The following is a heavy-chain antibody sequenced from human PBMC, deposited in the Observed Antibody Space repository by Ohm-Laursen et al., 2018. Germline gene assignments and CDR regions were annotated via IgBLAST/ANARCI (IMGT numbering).Heavy chain of an antibody. Sequence: GSSVKVSCKASGYTFTSYDINWVRQATGQGLEWMGWMNPNSGNTGYAQKFQGRVTMTRNTSISTAYMELSSLRSEDTAVYYCARGELPNYYDSSGYTFWGQGTLVTVSS. CDR3: ARGELPNYYDSSGYTF. D-gene: IGHD3-22*01. J-gene: IGHJ4*02. CDR1: GYTFTSYD. V-gene: IGHV1-8*01. CDR2: MNPNSGNT.